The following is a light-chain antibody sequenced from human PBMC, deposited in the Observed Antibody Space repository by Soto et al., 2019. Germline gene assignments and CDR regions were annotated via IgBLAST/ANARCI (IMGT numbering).Light chain of an antibody. CDR3: SSYTSSSTLV. CDR2: EVS. J-gene: IGLJ3*02. Sequence: QSALTQPASVSGSPGQSITISCTGTSSDVGGYNYVSWYQQHPGKAPKLMIYEVSNRPSGVSNRFSGSRPGNTASLTTSGLQAEDEADYYCSSYTSSSTLVFGGGTKVTVL. CDR1: SSDVGGYNY. V-gene: IGLV2-14*01.